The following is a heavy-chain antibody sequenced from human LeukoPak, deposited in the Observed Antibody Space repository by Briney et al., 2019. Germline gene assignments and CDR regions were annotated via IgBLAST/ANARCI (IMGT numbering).Heavy chain of an antibody. D-gene: IGHD3-10*01. J-gene: IGHJ4*02. CDR3: ARVPDYYGSGGYYNEV. Sequence: ASVKVSCKASGGTFSSYAISWVRQAPGQGLEWMGRIIPILGIANYAQKFQGRVTITADKSTSTAYMELSSLRSEDTAVYYCARVPDYYGSGGYYNEVWGQGTLVTVSS. V-gene: IGHV1-69*04. CDR1: GGTFSSYA. CDR2: IIPILGIA.